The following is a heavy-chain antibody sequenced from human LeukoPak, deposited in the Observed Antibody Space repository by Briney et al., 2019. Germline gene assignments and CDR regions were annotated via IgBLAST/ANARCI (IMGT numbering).Heavy chain of an antibody. CDR3: ARERGNTYYDPNWFDP. V-gene: IGHV1-18*01. CDR1: GYTFTSYG. Sequence: ASVKVSCKASGYTFTSYGISWVRQAPGQGLEWMGWISAYNGNTNYAQKLQGRVAMTTDTSTSTAYMELRSLRSDDTAVYYCARERGNTYYDPNWFDPWGQGTLVTVSS. D-gene: IGHD3-3*01. J-gene: IGHJ5*02. CDR2: ISAYNGNT.